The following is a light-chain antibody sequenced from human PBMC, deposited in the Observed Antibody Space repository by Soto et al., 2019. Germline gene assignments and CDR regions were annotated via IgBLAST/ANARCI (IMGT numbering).Light chain of an antibody. Sequence: GLTQSPGTLSLSPGERATLSCRASQSVSSSFLAWYQQKPGQAPRLLIYAAASRAAGVPERFSGSGSGTDFTLSISRLEPEDFAVYYCNHFGYSRTFGQGTKVEIK. CDR1: QSVSSSF. J-gene: IGKJ1*01. V-gene: IGKV3-20*01. CDR2: AAA. CDR3: NHFGYSRT.